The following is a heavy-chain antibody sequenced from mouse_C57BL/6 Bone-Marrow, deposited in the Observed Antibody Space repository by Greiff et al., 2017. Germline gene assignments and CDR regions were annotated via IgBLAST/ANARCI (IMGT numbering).Heavy chain of an antibody. J-gene: IGHJ4*01. CDR1: GYTFTSYG. V-gene: IGHV1-81*01. D-gene: IGHD1-1*01. Sequence: VKLQQSGAELARPGASVKLSCKASGYTFTSYGISWVKQRTGQGLEWIGEIYPRSGNTYYNEKFKGKATLTADKSSSTAYMELRSLTSEDSAVYFCAREVPSTTVPYMDYWGQGTSVTVSS. CDR3: AREVPSTTVPYMDY. CDR2: IYPRSGNT.